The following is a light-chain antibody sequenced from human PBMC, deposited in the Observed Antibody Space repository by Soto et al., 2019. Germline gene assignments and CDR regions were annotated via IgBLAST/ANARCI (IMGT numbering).Light chain of an antibody. CDR3: QQRSNWPYT. CDR1: QSVSSY. CDR2: DAS. J-gene: IGKJ2*01. V-gene: IGKV3-11*01. Sequence: EIVLTQSPATLSLSPGERATLSCRASQSVSSYLAWYQQKPGQAPRLLIYDASNRATGIPARFSGSGSGKDFTITISSLDPEDFAVYYCQQRSNWPYTFGQGTKLEMK.